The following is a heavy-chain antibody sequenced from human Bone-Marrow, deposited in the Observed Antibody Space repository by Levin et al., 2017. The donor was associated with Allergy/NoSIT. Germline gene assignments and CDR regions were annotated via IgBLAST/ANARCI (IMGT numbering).Heavy chain of an antibody. V-gene: IGHV3-7*01. D-gene: IGHD6-19*01. CDR1: GFTFSSYW. CDR2: IKQDGSEK. CDR3: ARDRQVLAMGNSSGWTAGGEFDY. Sequence: GESLKISCAASGFTFSSYWMSWVRQAPGKGLEWVANIKQDGSEKYYVDSVKGRFTISRDNAKNSLYLQMNSLRAEDTAVYYCARDRQVLAMGNSSGWTAGGEFDYWGQGTLVTVSS. J-gene: IGHJ4*02.